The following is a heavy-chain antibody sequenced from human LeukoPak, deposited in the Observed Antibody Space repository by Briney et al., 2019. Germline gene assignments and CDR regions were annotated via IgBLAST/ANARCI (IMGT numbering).Heavy chain of an antibody. J-gene: IGHJ6*03. CDR1: GYTFTGYY. CDR3: ARDQTPTGPINGFGELFGYYYYYMDV. CDR2: VNPNSGGT. V-gene: IGHV1-2*02. D-gene: IGHD3-10*01. Sequence: ASVKVSCKASGYTFTGYYMHWVRQAPGQGLEWMGWVNPNSGGTNYAQKFQGRVTMTRDTSISTAYMELSRLRSDDTAVYYCARDQTPTGPINGFGELFGYYYYYMDVWGKGTTVTISS.